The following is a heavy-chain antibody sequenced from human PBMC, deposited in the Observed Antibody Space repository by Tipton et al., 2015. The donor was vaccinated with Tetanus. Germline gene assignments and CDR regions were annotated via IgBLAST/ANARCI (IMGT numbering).Heavy chain of an antibody. CDR3: ARDGCTSASCYYRFDP. J-gene: IGHJ5*02. V-gene: IGHV3-20*04. D-gene: IGHD2-2*01. Sequence: SLRLSCAASGFTFSSYWMHWVRQTPGKGLEWVSYINWNGGSTGYADSVQGRFTVSRDNAKNSLYLQMNNLRAEDTALYFCARDGCTSASCYYRFDPWGQGTLVTVSS. CDR2: INWNGGST. CDR1: GFTFSSYW.